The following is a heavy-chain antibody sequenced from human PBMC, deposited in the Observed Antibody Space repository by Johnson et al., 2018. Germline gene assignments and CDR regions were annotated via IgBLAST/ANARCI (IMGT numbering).Heavy chain of an antibody. V-gene: IGHV3-48*01. D-gene: IGHD1-26*01. J-gene: IGHJ6*04. CDR1: GFTFSSYG. CDR2: ISSSSSTI. Sequence: VQLVQSGGGLVQPGGSLRLSCAASGFTFSSYGMNWVRQAPGKGLEWVSYISSSSSTIYYADSVKGRFTISRDNAKKSLYLQMNSLGADDTAVYYCACLLPASVLDVWGKGTTVTVSS. CDR3: ACLLPASVLDV.